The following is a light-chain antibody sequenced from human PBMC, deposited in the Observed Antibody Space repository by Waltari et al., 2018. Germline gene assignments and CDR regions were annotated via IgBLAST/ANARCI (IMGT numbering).Light chain of an antibody. Sequence: QSALTQPRSVSGSPGQSVTISCTGTSSDVGGYNYVSWYQQHPGKAPQLMIYDVSKRPSGVPDRFSGSKAGHTASLTISGLQAEDEADYYCCSDAGSYVFGTGTKVTVL. CDR3: CSDAGSYV. CDR1: SSDVGGYNY. V-gene: IGLV2-11*01. CDR2: DVS. J-gene: IGLJ1*01.